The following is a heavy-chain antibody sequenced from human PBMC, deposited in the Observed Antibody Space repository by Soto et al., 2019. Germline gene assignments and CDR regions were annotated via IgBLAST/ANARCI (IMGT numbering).Heavy chain of an antibody. D-gene: IGHD1-1*01. V-gene: IGHV5-10-1*01. CDR3: SRHDDRTIQEGYGMDA. J-gene: IGHJ6*02. Sequence: GESLKISCKGSGYSFTSYWIMWVRQMPGKGLEWMGRIDPSDSYTNYSPSFQAQYTISADKSNSTAYLQWSSLKASDTAMYYCSRHDDRTIQEGYGMDAGGQGTTVTYSS. CDR2: IDPSDSYT. CDR1: GYSFTSYW.